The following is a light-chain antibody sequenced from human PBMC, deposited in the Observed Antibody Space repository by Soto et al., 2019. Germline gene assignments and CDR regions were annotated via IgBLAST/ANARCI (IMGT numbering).Light chain of an antibody. V-gene: IGKV4-1*01. J-gene: IGKJ4*01. CDR2: WAS. Sequence: DIVMTQSPDSLAVSLGERATINCKSSQSVFDSSTNKNYLAWFQQNPGRPPRLLIYWASTRASGVPDRFSGSGSGTDFTLTISSLQAEDLAVYYCHQYYAPPLTFGGGTKVEIK. CDR3: HQYYAPPLT. CDR1: QSVFDSSTNKNY.